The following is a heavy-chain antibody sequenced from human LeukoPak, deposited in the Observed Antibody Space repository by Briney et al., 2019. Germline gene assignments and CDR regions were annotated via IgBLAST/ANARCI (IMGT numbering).Heavy chain of an antibody. CDR1: GGSISSYY. J-gene: IGHJ4*02. CDR2: INHSGST. CDR3: ATLAYYDFWSGYSFDY. V-gene: IGHV4-34*01. D-gene: IGHD3-3*01. Sequence: KPSETLSLTCTVSGGSISSYYWSWIRQPPGKGLEWIGEINHSGSTNYNPSLKSRVTISVDTSKNQFSLKLSSVTAADTAVYYCATLAYYDFWSGYSFDYWGQGTLVTVSS.